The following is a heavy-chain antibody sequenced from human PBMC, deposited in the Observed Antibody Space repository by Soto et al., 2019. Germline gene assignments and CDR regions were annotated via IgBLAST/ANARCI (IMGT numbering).Heavy chain of an antibody. CDR3: ARDYSNYDYYYYGMDV. Sequence: SQTLSLTCAISGDSVSRNSAAWNCIRQSPSRGLEWLGRTYYRSKWYNDYAVSVKSRITINPDTSKNQFSLQLNSVTPEDTAVYYCARDYSNYDYYYYGMDVWGQGTTVTVSS. CDR2: TYYRSKWYN. J-gene: IGHJ6*02. CDR1: GDSVSRNSAA. V-gene: IGHV6-1*01. D-gene: IGHD4-4*01.